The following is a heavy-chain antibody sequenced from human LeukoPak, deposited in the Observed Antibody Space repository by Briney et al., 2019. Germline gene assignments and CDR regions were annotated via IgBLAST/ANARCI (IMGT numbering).Heavy chain of an antibody. Sequence: SETLSLTCAISGASFSGYSWTWIRQPPGKGLEWIGEFSHTGSPIYNPSLRSRVNISIDTSKNQFSLRLTSVTAADTAVYFCARPRLLFGSGPILVWGQGTLVTVSS. V-gene: IGHV4-34*01. CDR1: GASFSGYS. CDR2: FSHTGSP. CDR3: ARPRLLFGSGPILV. D-gene: IGHD3-10*01. J-gene: IGHJ4*02.